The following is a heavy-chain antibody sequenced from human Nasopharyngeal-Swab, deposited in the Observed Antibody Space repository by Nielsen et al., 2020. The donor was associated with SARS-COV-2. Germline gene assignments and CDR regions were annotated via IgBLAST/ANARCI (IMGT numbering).Heavy chain of an antibody. V-gene: IGHV4-39*07. CDR2: IYHSGST. CDR3: ARGLRGYSYGILTGDWYFDL. Sequence: SETLSLTCTVSGGSISSSSYYWGWIRQPPGKGLEWIGSIYHSGSTNYNPSLKSRVIISVDTSKNQFSLKLSSVTAADTAVYYCARGLRGYSYGILTGDWYFDLWGRGTLVTVSS. CDR1: GGSISSSSYY. D-gene: IGHD5-18*01. J-gene: IGHJ2*01.